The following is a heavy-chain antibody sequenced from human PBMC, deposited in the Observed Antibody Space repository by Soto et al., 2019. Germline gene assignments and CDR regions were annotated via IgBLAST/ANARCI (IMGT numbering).Heavy chain of an antibody. Sequence: SVNVSCQASGGTFSSYAISWVRQAPGQGLEWMGGTIPIFGTANYAQKFQGRVTITADESTSTAYMELSSLRSEDTAVYYCARVGSDSSGYYGPHDAFDIWGQGTMVTVSS. CDR1: GGTFSSYA. V-gene: IGHV1-69*13. CDR2: TIPIFGTA. CDR3: ARVGSDSSGYYGPHDAFDI. D-gene: IGHD3-22*01. J-gene: IGHJ3*02.